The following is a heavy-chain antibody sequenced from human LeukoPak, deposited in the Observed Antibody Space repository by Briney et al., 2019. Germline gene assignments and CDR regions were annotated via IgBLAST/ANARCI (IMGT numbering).Heavy chain of an antibody. CDR3: ARDCSGGSCYGAFDI. Sequence: SETLSLTCAVSGGSISSSNWWSWVRQPPGKGLEWIGEIYHSRSTNYNPSLKSRVTISVDKSKNQFSLRLSSVTAADTAVYYCARDCSGGSCYGAFDIWGQGTMVTVSS. J-gene: IGHJ3*02. CDR1: GGSISSSNW. CDR2: IYHSRST. D-gene: IGHD2-15*01. V-gene: IGHV4-4*02.